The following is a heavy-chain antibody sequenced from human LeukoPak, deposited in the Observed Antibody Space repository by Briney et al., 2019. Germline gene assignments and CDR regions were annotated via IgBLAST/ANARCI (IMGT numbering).Heavy chain of an antibody. CDR3: ASSGYSYGWAHNWFDP. CDR1: GGSISSGGYS. D-gene: IGHD5-18*01. Sequence: SETLSLTCAVSGGSISSGGYSWSWIRQPPGKGLEWIGYIYHSGSTYYNPSLKSRVTISVDRSKNQFSLKLSSVTAADTAVYYCASSGYSYGWAHNWFDPWGQGTLVTVSS. CDR2: IYHSGST. V-gene: IGHV4-30-2*01. J-gene: IGHJ5*02.